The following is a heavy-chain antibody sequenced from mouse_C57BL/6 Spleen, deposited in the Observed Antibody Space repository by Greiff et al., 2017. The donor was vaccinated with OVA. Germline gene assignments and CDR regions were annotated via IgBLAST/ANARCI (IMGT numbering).Heavy chain of an antibody. V-gene: IGHV5-16*01. CDR2: INYDGSST. Sequence: EVNVVESEGGLVQPGSSMKLSCTASGFTFSDYYMAWVRQVPEKGLEWVANINYDGSSTYYLDSLKSRFIISRDNAKNILYLQMSSLKSEDTATYYCARESGSSYGGYFDVWGTGTTVTVSS. CDR1: GFTFSDYY. J-gene: IGHJ1*03. D-gene: IGHD1-1*01. CDR3: ARESGSSYGGYFDV.